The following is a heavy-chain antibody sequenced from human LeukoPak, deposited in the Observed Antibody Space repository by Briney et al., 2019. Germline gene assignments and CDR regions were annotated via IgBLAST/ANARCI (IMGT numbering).Heavy chain of an antibody. CDR1: GFTFSDHD. CDR3: ARDGYSGYAKYYFDY. Sequence: GGSLRLSCAASGFTFSDHDMDWVRQAPGKGLGWASSISSSSAYIYYADSVKGRFTISRDNAKNSLYLQMNSLRAEDTAVYYCARDGYSGYAKYYFDYWGQGTLVTVSS. D-gene: IGHD5-12*01. CDR2: ISSSSAYI. V-gene: IGHV3-21*01. J-gene: IGHJ4*02.